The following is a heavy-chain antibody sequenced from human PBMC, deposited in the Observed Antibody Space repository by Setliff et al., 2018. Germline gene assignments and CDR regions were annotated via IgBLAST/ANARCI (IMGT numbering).Heavy chain of an antibody. CDR2: IYYSGST. Sequence: KASETLSLTCTVSGGSISSSSYYWGWIRQPPGKGLEWIGSIYYSGSTYYNPSLKSRVTISVDTSKNQFSLKLSSVTAADTAVYYCARDLYGGYYFDYWGQGTLVTVSS. CDR1: GGSISSSSYY. V-gene: IGHV4-39*02. CDR3: ARDLYGGYYFDY. J-gene: IGHJ4*02. D-gene: IGHD5-12*01.